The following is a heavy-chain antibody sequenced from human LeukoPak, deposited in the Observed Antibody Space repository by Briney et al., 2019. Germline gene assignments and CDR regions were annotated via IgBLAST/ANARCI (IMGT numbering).Heavy chain of an antibody. CDR3: AKRRSTVTSAWDAFDI. CDR2: XXXSGIST. V-gene: IGHV3-23*01. CDR1: GFTFSSYA. D-gene: IGHD4-17*01. J-gene: IGHJ3*02. Sequence: PGGSLRLSCAASGFTFSSYAXXXXXXXXXXXXXXXXXXXXSGISTYYADSVKGRFTISRDNSKNTLYLQMNSLRTDDTAVYYCAKRRSTVTSAWDAFDIWGQGTMVTVSS.